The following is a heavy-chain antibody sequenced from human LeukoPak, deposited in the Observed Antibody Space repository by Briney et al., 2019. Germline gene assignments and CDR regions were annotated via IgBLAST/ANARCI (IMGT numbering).Heavy chain of an antibody. CDR2: ISAYNGNT. CDR3: ARDAGITGTTCPDY. CDR1: GYTFTIYG. J-gene: IGHJ4*02. V-gene: IGHV1-18*01. D-gene: IGHD1-20*01. Sequence: ASVTVSFTASGYTFTIYGISWVRQAPGQGLEWMGWISAYNGNTNYAQKLQGRVTMTTDTSTSTAYMELRSLRSDDTAVYYCARDAGITGTTCPDYWGQGTLVTVSS.